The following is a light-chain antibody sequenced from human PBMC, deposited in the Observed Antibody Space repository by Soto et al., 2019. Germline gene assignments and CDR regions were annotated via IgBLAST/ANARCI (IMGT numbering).Light chain of an antibody. J-gene: IGLJ3*02. CDR2: GNN. Sequence: QLVLTQPPSVSGAPGQRVTISCTGSSSNIGAGYDVHWYQQLPGTAPKLLIFGNNNRPSGVPDRFSGSKSGTSASLAITGLQAEDEADYYCQSYDSSVSGWVFGGGTKLTVL. CDR3: QSYDSSVSGWV. CDR1: SSNIGAGYD. V-gene: IGLV1-40*01.